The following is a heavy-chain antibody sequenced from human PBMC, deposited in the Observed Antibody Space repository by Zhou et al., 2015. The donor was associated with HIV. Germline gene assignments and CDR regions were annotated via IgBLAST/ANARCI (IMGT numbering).Heavy chain of an antibody. D-gene: IGHD3-22*01. CDR3: ARTSTYYYDSSGYPNWFDP. J-gene: IGHJ5*02. CDR1: GYTFTGYY. V-gene: IGHV1-2*06. CDR2: ISPNSGGT. Sequence: QVQLVQSGAEVKKPGASVKVSCKASGYTFTGYYMHWVRQAPGQGFEWMGRISPNSGGTNYAQKFQGRVTITADESTSTAYMELSSLRSEDTAVYYCARTSTYYYDSSGYPNWFDPWGQGTLVTVSS.